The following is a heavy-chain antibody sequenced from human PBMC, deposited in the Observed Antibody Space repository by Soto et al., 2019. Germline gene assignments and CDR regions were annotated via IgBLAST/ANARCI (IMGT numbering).Heavy chain of an antibody. CDR2: IYYSGST. Sequence: QVQLQESGPGLVKPSETLSLTCTVSGGSISSYYWSWIRQPPGKGLEWIGYIYYSGSTNYNTSLXXXXXXXXXXXXXXXXXXXXXXXXADTAVYYCARRYGYAFDIWGQGTMVTVSS. V-gene: IGHV4-59*01. CDR1: GGSISSYY. CDR3: ARRYGYAFDI. D-gene: IGHD3-10*01. J-gene: IGHJ3*02.